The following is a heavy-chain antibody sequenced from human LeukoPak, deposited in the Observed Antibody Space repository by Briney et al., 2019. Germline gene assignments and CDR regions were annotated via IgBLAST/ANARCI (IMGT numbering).Heavy chain of an antibody. CDR3: ARGRDSGSFIIDY. J-gene: IGHJ4*02. D-gene: IGHD3-10*01. CDR2: ISSNGTTE. CDR1: GFTFASYA. V-gene: IGHV3-30-3*01. Sequence: GGSLRLSCAGSGFTFASYAVHWVRQAPGKRLEWVAFISSNGTTEHYRDSVKGRFTLSRDKSKNTVSLQMNSLGTEDTAVYYCARGRDSGSFIIDYWGQGTLVTVSS.